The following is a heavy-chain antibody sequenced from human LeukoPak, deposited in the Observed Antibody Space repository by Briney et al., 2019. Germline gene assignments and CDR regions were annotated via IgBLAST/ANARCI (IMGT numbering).Heavy chain of an antibody. J-gene: IGHJ4*02. V-gene: IGHV4-34*01. CDR3: ARHPIYCSGGSCYDY. CDR2: INHSGST. Sequence: SETLSLTCAVYGGSFSGYYWSWIRHPPGKGLEWIGEINHSGSTNYNPSLKSRVTISVDTSKNQFSLKLSSVTAADTAVYYCARHPIYCSGGSCYDYWGQGTLVTVSS. D-gene: IGHD2-15*01. CDR1: GGSFSGYY.